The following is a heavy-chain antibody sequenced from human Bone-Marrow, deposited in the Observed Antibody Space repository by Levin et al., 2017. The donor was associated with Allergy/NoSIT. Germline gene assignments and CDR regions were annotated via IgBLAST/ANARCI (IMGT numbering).Heavy chain of an antibody. Sequence: PSETLSLTCSVSGASISSSSYHWGWIRQPPGKGLQWIGSVFYTGRTYYNPSLKSRVTISVDTSKNQFSLRLNSVTAADTAVYYCARQPHSVTPSDYWGQGTLVTVSS. CDR2: VFYTGRT. CDR3: ARQPHSVTPSDY. D-gene: IGHD4-23*01. V-gene: IGHV4-39*01. J-gene: IGHJ4*02. CDR1: GASISSSSYH.